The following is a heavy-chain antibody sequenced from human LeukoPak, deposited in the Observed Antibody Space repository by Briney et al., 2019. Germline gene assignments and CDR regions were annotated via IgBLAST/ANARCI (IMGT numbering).Heavy chain of an antibody. CDR3: ASSTPGGYDFK. Sequence: AGGSLRLSCAAAGFTFSSYSMNWVRQAPGKGLEWVSYIRSSSSTIYYADSVKGRFTISRDNAKKSLYLQMNSLRAEDTAVYYCASSTPGGYDFKWGQGTLVTVSS. J-gene: IGHJ4*02. CDR1: GFTFSSYS. D-gene: IGHD5-12*01. CDR2: IRSSSSTI. V-gene: IGHV3-48*01.